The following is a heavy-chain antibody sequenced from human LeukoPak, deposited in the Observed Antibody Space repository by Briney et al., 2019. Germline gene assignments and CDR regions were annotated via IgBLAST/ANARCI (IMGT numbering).Heavy chain of an antibody. CDR2: INHSGST. Sequence: SETLSLTCAVYGGSFSGYYWSWIRQSPGKGLEWIGEINHSGSTNYNPSLKSRVTISVDTSKNQFSLKLSSVTAADTAVYYCARKGVDTAMVLQAAFDYRGQGTLVTVSS. CDR3: ARKGVDTAMVLQAAFDY. J-gene: IGHJ4*02. V-gene: IGHV4-34*01. CDR1: GGSFSGYY. D-gene: IGHD5-18*01.